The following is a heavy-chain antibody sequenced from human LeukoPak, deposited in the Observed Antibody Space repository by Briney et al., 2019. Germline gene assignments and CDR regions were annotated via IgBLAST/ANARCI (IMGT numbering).Heavy chain of an antibody. CDR1: GYSISSGYY. Sequence: SETLSLTCTVSGYSISSGYYWGWIRQPPGKGLEWIGSIYHSGSTYYNPSLKSRVTVSVDTSKNQFSLKLSSVTAADTAVYYCARLAAAGTLSFDYWGQGTLVTVSS. D-gene: IGHD6-13*01. V-gene: IGHV4-38-2*02. CDR2: IYHSGST. CDR3: ARLAAAGTLSFDY. J-gene: IGHJ4*02.